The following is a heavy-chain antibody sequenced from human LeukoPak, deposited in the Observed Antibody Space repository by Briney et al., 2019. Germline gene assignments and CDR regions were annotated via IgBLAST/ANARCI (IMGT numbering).Heavy chain of an antibody. V-gene: IGHV4-59*01. Sequence: SETLSLTCTVSGASISSNYWTWIRQPPGKGLEWIGYVYYSRSTKYNPSLKSRVTMSVDTSKNQLSLKLTSVTAADTAVYYCARDLGSTYGWFDFWGQGTLVTVSS. CDR1: GASISSNY. D-gene: IGHD4-11*01. CDR2: VYYSRST. J-gene: IGHJ5*01. CDR3: ARDLGSTYGWFDF.